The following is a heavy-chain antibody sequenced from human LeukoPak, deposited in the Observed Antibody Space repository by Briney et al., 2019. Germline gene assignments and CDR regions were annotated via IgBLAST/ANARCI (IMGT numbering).Heavy chain of an antibody. CDR2: IIPIFGTA. CDR1: GGTFSSYA. CDR3: ARGEGYSSSSEVRY. Sequence: SVKVSCKASGGTFSSYAISWVRQAPGQGLEWMGGIIPIFGTANYAQKFQGRVTITADESTSTAYMELSSLRSEDAAVYYCARGEGYSSSSEVRYWGQGTLVTVSS. V-gene: IGHV1-69*13. J-gene: IGHJ4*02. D-gene: IGHD6-13*01.